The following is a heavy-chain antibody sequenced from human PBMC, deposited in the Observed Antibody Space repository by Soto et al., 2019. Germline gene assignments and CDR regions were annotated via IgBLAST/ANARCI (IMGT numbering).Heavy chain of an antibody. J-gene: IGHJ5*02. CDR1: GYTFTSYD. Sequence: ASVKVSCKASGYTFTSYDINWVRQATGQGLEGMGWMNPNSGNTGYAQKFQGRVTMTRNTSISTAYMELSSLRSEDTAVYYCARARKRYCSGGSCYSRYWFDPWGQGTLVTVSS. CDR2: MNPNSGNT. V-gene: IGHV1-8*01. CDR3: ARARKRYCSGGSCYSRYWFDP. D-gene: IGHD2-15*01.